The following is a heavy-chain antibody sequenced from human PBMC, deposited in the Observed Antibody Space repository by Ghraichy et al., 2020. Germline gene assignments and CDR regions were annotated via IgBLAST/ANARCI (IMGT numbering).Heavy chain of an antibody. Sequence: SQTLSLTCAVYGGSFSGYYWSWIRQPPGKGLEWIGEINHSGSTNYNPSLKSRVTISVDTSKNQFSLKLSSVTAADTALYYCARVVLRQWLVLERFDYWGQGTLVTVSS. CDR3: ARVVLRQWLVLERFDY. D-gene: IGHD6-19*01. CDR2: INHSGST. V-gene: IGHV4-34*01. J-gene: IGHJ4*02. CDR1: GGSFSGYY.